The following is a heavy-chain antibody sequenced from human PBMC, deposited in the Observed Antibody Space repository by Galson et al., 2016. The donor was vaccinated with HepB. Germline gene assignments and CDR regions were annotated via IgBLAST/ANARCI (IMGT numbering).Heavy chain of an antibody. V-gene: IGHV3-33*01. CDR3: ARGQGASWWLDYYFHFMDV. Sequence: SLRLSCAASGFTFTDFAMHWVRQAPGKGLEWAATIWYDGSTTFYADSLKGRFTISRDNSKNTVYLHMDSLRAEDTAVYYCARGQGASWWLDYYFHFMDVWGKGTTVTVSS. CDR1: GFTFTDFA. D-gene: IGHD2-15*01. CDR2: IWYDGSTT. J-gene: IGHJ6*03.